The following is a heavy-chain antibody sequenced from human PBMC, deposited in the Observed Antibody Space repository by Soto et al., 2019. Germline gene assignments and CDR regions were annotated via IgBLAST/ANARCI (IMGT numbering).Heavy chain of an antibody. CDR3: ARGLLREQQLVTTFDY. CDR2: IYYSGTT. Sequence: SETLSLTCAVSGYSISSSNWWGWIRQPPGKGLEWIGYIYYSGTTYYNPSLKSRVTMSVDTSKNQFSLKLSSVTAADTAVYYCARGLLREQQLVTTFDYWGQGTLVTVSS. CDR1: GYSISSSNW. V-gene: IGHV4-28*03. J-gene: IGHJ4*02. D-gene: IGHD6-13*01.